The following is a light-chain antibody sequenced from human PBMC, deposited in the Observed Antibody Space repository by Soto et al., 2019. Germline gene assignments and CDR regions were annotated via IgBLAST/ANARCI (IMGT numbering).Light chain of an antibody. CDR3: SSYTSSTTSVV. Sequence: QSALTQPASVSGSPGQSITISCTGSSSDIGGYNYVSWYQQHPGKVPKLMIYEVGNRPSGVSDRFSGSKSGNSASLTISGLQAEDEADYFCSSYTSSTTSVVFGGGTKLTVL. J-gene: IGLJ2*01. CDR1: SSDIGGYNY. V-gene: IGLV2-14*01. CDR2: EVG.